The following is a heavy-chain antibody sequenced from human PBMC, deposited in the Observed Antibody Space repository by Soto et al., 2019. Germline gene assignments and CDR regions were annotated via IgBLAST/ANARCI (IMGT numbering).Heavy chain of an antibody. CDR2: INPNSGGT. CDR3: ARVRGAWHDAFDI. V-gene: IGHV1-2*04. J-gene: IGHJ3*02. Sequence: XXVTVSVKASVYTFTAYYMHLVRQAPGQGLEWMGRINPNSGGTNYAQKFQGWVTMTRDTSISTAYMELSRLRSDDTAVYYCARVRGAWHDAFDIWGPGTMVTVS. CDR1: VYTFTAYY.